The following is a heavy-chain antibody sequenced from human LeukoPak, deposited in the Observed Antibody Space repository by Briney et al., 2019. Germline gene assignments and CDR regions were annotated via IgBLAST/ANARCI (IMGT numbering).Heavy chain of an antibody. CDR3: AKDRTVGASYWYFDL. CDR1: GFIFNNYA. D-gene: IGHD1-26*01. J-gene: IGHJ2*01. Sequence: GGSLRLSCAGSGFIFNNYAMHWVRQPPGKGLEWVSGISWNSGSIDYAGSVKGRFTISRDSSKNTLFLHMNTLRAEDTAIYYCAKDRTVGASYWYFDLWGRGTLVTVSS. CDR2: ISWNSGSI. V-gene: IGHV3-9*01.